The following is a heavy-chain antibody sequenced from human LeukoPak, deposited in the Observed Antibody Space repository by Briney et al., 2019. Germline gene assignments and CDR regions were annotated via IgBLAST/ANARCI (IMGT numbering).Heavy chain of an antibody. Sequence: GGSLRLSCAASGFTFSNYWMSWVRQAPGKGLEWVANIKGGGSEKNYIDTVKGRFTISRDNAQNSLFLQMNSLRAEDTAVYYCASNWGSTGGFDYWGQGTLVTVSS. J-gene: IGHJ4*02. V-gene: IGHV3-7*02. D-gene: IGHD7-27*01. CDR1: GFTFSNYW. CDR2: IKGGGSEK. CDR3: ASNWGSTGGFDY.